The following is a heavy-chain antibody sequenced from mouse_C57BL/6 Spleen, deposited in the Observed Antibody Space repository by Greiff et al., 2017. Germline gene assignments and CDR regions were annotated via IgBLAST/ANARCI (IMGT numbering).Heavy chain of an antibody. J-gene: IGHJ1*03. Sequence: VQLQQSGAELVKPGASVKLSCTASGFNIKDYYMHWVKQRTEQGLEWIGRIDPEDGETKYAPKFPGKATITADTSSNTAYLQLSSLTSEDTAVYYCARSAVVATDWYFDVWGTGTTVTGSS. CDR3: ARSAVVATDWYFDV. D-gene: IGHD1-1*01. CDR1: GFNIKDYY. V-gene: IGHV14-2*01. CDR2: IDPEDGET.